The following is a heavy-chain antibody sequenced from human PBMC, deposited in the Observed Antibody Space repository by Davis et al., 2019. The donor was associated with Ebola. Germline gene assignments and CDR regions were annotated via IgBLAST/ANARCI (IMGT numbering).Heavy chain of an antibody. CDR1: GGSFSSYY. CDR2: IYYSGST. J-gene: IGHJ5*02. CDR3: ARVRYSSGWYHNWFDP. V-gene: IGHV4-59*01. Sequence: SETLSLTCAVYGGSFSSYYWSWIRQPPGKGLEWIGYIYYSGSTNYNPSLKSRVTISVDTSKNQFSLKLSSVTAADTAVYYCARVRYSSGWYHNWFDPWGQGTLVTVSS. D-gene: IGHD6-19*01.